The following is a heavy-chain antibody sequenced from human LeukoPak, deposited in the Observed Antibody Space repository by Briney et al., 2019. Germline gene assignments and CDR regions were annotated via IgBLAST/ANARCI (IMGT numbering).Heavy chain of an antibody. CDR3: VKDWRVWANCGGDCLNY. CDR1: GFTFSSYA. Sequence: PGGSLRLSCAASGFTFSSYAMTWVRQAPGKGPEWVSSISGSGDNTYFADSVKGRFTISRDNSKNTLYLQLNSLRAEDTAVYYCVKDWRVWANCGGDCLNYWGQGTLVTVSS. V-gene: IGHV3-23*01. CDR2: ISGSGDNT. J-gene: IGHJ4*02. D-gene: IGHD2-21*02.